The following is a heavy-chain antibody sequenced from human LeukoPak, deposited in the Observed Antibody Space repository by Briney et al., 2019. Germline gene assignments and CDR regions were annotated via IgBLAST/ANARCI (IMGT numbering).Heavy chain of an antibody. Sequence: LTCTXXGGSXSSYXWSWIRQPPGKGLEWIGYIYYSGSTNYNPSLKSRVTISVDTSKNQFSLKLSSVTAADTAVYYCARDRTGTYDYWGQGTLVTVSS. V-gene: IGHV4-59*01. D-gene: IGHD1-1*01. J-gene: IGHJ4*02. CDR2: IYYSGST. CDR1: GGSXSSYX. CDR3: ARDRTGTYDY.